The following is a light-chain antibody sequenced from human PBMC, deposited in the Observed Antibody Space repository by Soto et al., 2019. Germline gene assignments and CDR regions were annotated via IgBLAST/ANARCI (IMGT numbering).Light chain of an antibody. CDR1: QGIRNY. Sequence: DIQLTQSPSFLSASVGDRLTITCRASQGIRNYLAWYQRKPGKAPKLLIYAASTLQSGVPSRFSGSGSGTEFTLTISSLPPEDFATYYCQQLNSYPLTFGGGTKVEIK. J-gene: IGKJ4*01. CDR2: AAS. CDR3: QQLNSYPLT. V-gene: IGKV1-9*01.